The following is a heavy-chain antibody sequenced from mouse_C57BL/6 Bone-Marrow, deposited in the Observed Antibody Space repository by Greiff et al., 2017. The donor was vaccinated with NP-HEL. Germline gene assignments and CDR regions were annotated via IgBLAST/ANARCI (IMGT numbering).Heavy chain of an antibody. V-gene: IGHV3-6*01. Sequence: EVQLQQSGPGLVKPSQSLSLTCSVTGYSITCGYYWNWIRQFPGNKLEWMGYISYDGSNNYNPSLKNRISITRDTSKNQFFLKLNSVTTEDTATYYCANYYGNYGFDYWGQGTTLTVSS. J-gene: IGHJ2*01. CDR2: ISYDGSN. D-gene: IGHD2-1*01. CDR1: GYSITCGYY. CDR3: ANYYGNYGFDY.